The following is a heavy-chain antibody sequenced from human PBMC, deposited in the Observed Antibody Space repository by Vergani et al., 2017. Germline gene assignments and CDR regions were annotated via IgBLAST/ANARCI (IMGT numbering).Heavy chain of an antibody. CDR2: IWYDGNNK. CDR1: GFTFSSYG. J-gene: IGHJ1*01. CDR3: ARCRSGNYLMAV. D-gene: IGHD1-26*01. Sequence: QVQLVESGGGVVQPGRSLRLSCAASGFTFSSYGMHWVRQAPGKGLEWVAVIWYDGNNKYYADSVKGRFTISRDNSENTPYLQMRSLGAEDTACYYCARCRSGNYLMAVWGQGTLVTVAS. V-gene: IGHV3-33*01.